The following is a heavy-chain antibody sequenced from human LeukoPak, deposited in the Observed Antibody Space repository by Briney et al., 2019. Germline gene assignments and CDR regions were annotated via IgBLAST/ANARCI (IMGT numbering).Heavy chain of an antibody. CDR2: INYGGTT. CDR3: ERQIRYDYVWGSYRIDYFDH. D-gene: IGHD3-16*02. J-gene: IGHJ4*02. CDR1: GGSISSNTHY. V-gene: IGHV4-39*01. Sequence: SETLSLTCTVSGGSISSNTHYWGWIRQPPGTGLEWIGSINYGGTTHYNPSLKSRVAISIDTSKNQFSLKLRSVTAADTAVYHCERQIRYDYVWGSYRIDYFDHWGQGTLVTVSS.